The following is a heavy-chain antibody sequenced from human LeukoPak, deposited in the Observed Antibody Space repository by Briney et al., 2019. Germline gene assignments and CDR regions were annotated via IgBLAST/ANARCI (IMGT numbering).Heavy chain of an antibody. Sequence: ASVKVSCTASGYTFTGYYMHWVRQAPGQGLEWVGWINPNSGGTNYAQKFQGRVTMTRDTSISTVYMELSRLRSDDTAVYYCARDSCSSTSCLSIDDYWGQGTLVTVSS. D-gene: IGHD2-2*01. V-gene: IGHV1-2*02. J-gene: IGHJ4*02. CDR1: GYTFTGYY. CDR3: ARDSCSSTSCLSIDDY. CDR2: INPNSGGT.